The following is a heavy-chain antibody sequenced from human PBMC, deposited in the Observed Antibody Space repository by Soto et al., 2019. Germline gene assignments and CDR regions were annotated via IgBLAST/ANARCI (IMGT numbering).Heavy chain of an antibody. J-gene: IGHJ4*02. CDR1: GYTFTSYA. V-gene: IGHV1-3*01. Sequence: QVQLVQSGAEVKKPGASVKVSCKASGYTFTSYAMHWVRQAPGQRLEWMGWINAGNGNTKYSQKFQGRVTITRDTSASTAYMELRSLRSEDTAVYYCARDMVRGVIITSVGNFDYWGQGTLVTVSS. CDR2: INAGNGNT. D-gene: IGHD3-10*01. CDR3: ARDMVRGVIITSVGNFDY.